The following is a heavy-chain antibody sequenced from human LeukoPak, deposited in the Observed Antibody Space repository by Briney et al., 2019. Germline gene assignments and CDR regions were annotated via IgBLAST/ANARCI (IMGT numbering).Heavy chain of an antibody. CDR2: IWYDGSNK. J-gene: IGHJ4*02. Sequence: GRPLRLSCEASGFTFRNYGMHGVRQGPGKGLEWVGVIWYDGSNKYYADSVKGRFTISRDNSKNTLYLQMNSLRAEDTTVYYCARDLLGVGTLATDYWDQGILVTVSS. CDR3: ARDLLGVGTLATDY. V-gene: IGHV3-33*01. CDR1: GFTFRNYG. D-gene: IGHD3-3*01.